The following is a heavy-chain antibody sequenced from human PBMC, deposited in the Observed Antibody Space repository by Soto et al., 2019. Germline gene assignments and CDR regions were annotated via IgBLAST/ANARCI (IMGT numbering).Heavy chain of an antibody. CDR3: AREGGSYCGGDCYGAFDI. CDR2: IYYSGST. D-gene: IGHD2-21*01. Sequence: SGTLSLTCTVSGGSIISYYWSWIRQPPRKGLEWIGYIYYSGSTHYNPPLKSRVTISVDTSKNQFSLKLSSVTAADTAVYYCAREGGSYCGGDCYGAFDIWGQGTMVTVSS. J-gene: IGHJ3*02. V-gene: IGHV4-59*01. CDR1: GGSIISYY.